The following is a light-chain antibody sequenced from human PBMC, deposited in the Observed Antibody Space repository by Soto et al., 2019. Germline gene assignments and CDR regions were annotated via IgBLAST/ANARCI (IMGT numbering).Light chain of an antibody. J-gene: IGKJ2*01. V-gene: IGKV1-33*01. Sequence: DIQLTQSPPSLSASVGDGVTITCQASQDITNYLNWYQHKSGKSPKLLSYDASNRETGVPSRFSGSGSGTDFSLSIDSLQPEDIATYYFQQYDHPPYTFGPGTTLEIK. CDR1: QDITNY. CDR3: QQYDHPPYT. CDR2: DAS.